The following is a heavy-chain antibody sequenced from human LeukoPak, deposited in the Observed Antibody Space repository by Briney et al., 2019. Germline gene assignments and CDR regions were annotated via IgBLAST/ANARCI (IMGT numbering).Heavy chain of an antibody. CDR1: GFTFNNYA. V-gene: IGHV3-64*04. CDR3: AKELQRGRTFEY. Sequence: GGSLRLSCSASGFTFNNYAMHWVRQAPGKGLEDVSAISSNGGITYYADSVKGRFTISRDNSKGTLYMQMNSLRVEDTAVYYCAKELQRGRTFEYWGQGTQVTVSS. D-gene: IGHD1-1*01. J-gene: IGHJ4*02. CDR2: ISSNGGIT.